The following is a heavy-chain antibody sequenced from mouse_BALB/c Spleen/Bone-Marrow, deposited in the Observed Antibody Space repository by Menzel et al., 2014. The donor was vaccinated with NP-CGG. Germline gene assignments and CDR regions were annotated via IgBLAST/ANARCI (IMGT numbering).Heavy chain of an antibody. J-gene: IGHJ4*01. Sequence: VQLQQSGGGLVQPGGSLNLSCAASGFDFSRYWMSWARQAPGKGQEWIGEINPGSSTINYTPSLKDKFIISRDSAKNTLYLQMSKVRSEDTALYYCARSAYYALDYWGQGTSVTVSS. CDR1: GFDFSRYW. V-gene: IGHV4-2*02. CDR3: ARSAYYALDY. CDR2: INPGSSTI.